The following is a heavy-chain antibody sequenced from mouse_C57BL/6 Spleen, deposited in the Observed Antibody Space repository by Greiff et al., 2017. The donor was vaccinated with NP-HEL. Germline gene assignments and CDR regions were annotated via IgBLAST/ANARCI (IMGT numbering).Heavy chain of an antibody. CDR2: ISSGGSYT. J-gene: IGHJ2*01. V-gene: IGHV5-6*01. Sequence: EVQLMESGGDLVKPGGSLKLSCAASGFTFSSYGMSWVRQTPDKRLEWVATISSGGSYTYYPDSVKGRFTISRDNAKNTLYLQMSSLKSEDTAMYYCARLGFIYDGYYFEDWGQGTTLTVSS. CDR1: GFTFSSYG. CDR3: ARLGFIYDGYYFED. D-gene: IGHD2-3*01.